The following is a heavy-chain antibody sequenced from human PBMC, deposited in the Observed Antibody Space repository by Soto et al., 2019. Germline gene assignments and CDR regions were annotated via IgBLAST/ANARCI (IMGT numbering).Heavy chain of an antibody. CDR3: ASSNRDYYDSSGYYWLPSYGMDV. CDR2: IIPIFCTA. Sequence: GASVKVSCKASGGTFSSYSISWVRQAPGQGLEWMGGIIPIFCTANYAQKFQGRVTITADESTSTAYMELSSLRSEDTAVYYCASSNRDYYDSSGYYWLPSYGMDVWGQGSTVTVSS. CDR1: GGTFSSYS. J-gene: IGHJ6*02. D-gene: IGHD3-22*01. V-gene: IGHV1-69*13.